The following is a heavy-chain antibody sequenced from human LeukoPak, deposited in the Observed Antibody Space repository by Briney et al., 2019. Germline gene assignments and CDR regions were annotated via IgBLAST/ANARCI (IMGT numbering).Heavy chain of an antibody. D-gene: IGHD6-25*01. V-gene: IGHV1-69*05. CDR2: IIPIFGTA. CDR1: GGTFSSYA. J-gene: IGHJ6*03. Sequence: SVKVSCKASGGTFSSYAISWVRQAPGQGLEWMGGIIPIFGTANYAQKFQGRVTIITDESTSTAYMELSSLRSEDTAVYYCARGESSGRKDYYYMDVWGKGTTVTVSS. CDR3: ARGESSGRKDYYYMDV.